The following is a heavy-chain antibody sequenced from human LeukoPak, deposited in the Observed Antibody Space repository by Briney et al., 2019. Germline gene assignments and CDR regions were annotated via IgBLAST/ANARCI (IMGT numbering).Heavy chain of an antibody. J-gene: IGHJ3*01. D-gene: IGHD3-22*01. Sequence: GASVKVSCKTSGYTFTSYGISWVRQAPGQGLEWMGWINAYNGNTNYAQKLQDRVTMTTDTSTSTAYMELRSLRSDDTAVYYCASYYYYYDTSGYYSDAFDVWGQGTMVTVSS. CDR2: INAYNGNT. CDR3: ASYYYYYDTSGYYSDAFDV. V-gene: IGHV1-18*01. CDR1: GYTFTSYG.